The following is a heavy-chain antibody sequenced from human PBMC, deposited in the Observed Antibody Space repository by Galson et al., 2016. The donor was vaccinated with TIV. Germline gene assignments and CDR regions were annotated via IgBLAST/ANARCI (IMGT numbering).Heavy chain of an antibody. CDR1: GFTFSHFG. CDR3: AKSGDSRSIDS. Sequence: GFTFSHFGMHWVRQSPGKGLEWLAVILYDGSSQFYADSVEGRFAISRDNSKNTLYLQMNSLGAEDTALYYCAKSGDSRSIDSWGQGTLVIVSS. V-gene: IGHV3-30*18. D-gene: IGHD3-22*01. CDR2: ILYDGSSQ. J-gene: IGHJ4*02.